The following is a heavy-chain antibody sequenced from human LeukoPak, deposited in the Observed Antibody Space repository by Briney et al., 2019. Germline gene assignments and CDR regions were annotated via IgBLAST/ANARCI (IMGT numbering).Heavy chain of an antibody. CDR2: MNPNSGNT. V-gene: IGHV1-8*01. J-gene: IGHJ4*02. CDR3: ARSLQRGYSYGSYFDY. D-gene: IGHD5-18*01. Sequence: ASVKVSCKASGYTFTSYDINWVRQATGQGLEWMGWMNPNSGNTGYARKFQGRVTMTRNTSISTAYMELSSLRSEDTAVYYCARSLQRGYSYGSYFDYWGQGTLVTVSS. CDR1: GYTFTSYD.